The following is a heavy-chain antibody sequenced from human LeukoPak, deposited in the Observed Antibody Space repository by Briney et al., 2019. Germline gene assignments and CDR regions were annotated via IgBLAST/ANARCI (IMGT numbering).Heavy chain of an antibody. D-gene: IGHD1-1*01. CDR3: ARLLQLEQASYYYYGMDV. J-gene: IGHJ6*02. CDR2: ISAYNGNT. Sequence: ASVKVSCKASGYTFTSYGISWLRQAPGQGLEWMGWISAYNGNTNYAQKLQGRVTMTTDTSTSTAYMELRSLRSDDTAVYYCARLLQLEQASYYYYGMDVWGQGTTVTVSS. CDR1: GYTFTSYG. V-gene: IGHV1-18*01.